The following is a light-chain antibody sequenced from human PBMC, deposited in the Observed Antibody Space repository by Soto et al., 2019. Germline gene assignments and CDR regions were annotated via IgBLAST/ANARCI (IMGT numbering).Light chain of an antibody. CDR1: QSISRH. J-gene: IGKJ2*01. CDR2: AAS. V-gene: IGKV1-39*01. CDR3: QQSYSTPRT. Sequence: DIQMTQSPSSLSASVGDRVTITCRASQSISRHLNWYQQKPGKAPKLLIYAASSLQSGVPSRFSGSGSGTDFTLTISSLQPEDFATYYCQQSYSTPRTFGQGTKLEMK.